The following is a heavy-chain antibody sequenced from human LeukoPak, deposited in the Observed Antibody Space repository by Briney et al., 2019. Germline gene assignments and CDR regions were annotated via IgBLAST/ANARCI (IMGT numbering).Heavy chain of an antibody. CDR1: GFTFSSYG. V-gene: IGHV3-30*18. CDR3: AKGIELWLTYFDH. Sequence: GGSLRLSCAASGFTFSSYGMHWVRQAPGKGLEWVTVISYDGGYKYYADSVKGRFTISRDNSKNTLSLQMNSLRAEDTAVYYCAKGIELWLTYFDHWGQGTLVTASS. CDR2: ISYDGGYK. J-gene: IGHJ4*02. D-gene: IGHD5-18*01.